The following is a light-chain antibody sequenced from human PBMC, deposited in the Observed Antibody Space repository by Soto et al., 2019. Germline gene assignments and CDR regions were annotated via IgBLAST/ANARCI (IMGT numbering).Light chain of an antibody. V-gene: IGKV3-20*01. J-gene: IGKJ2*01. CDR1: QSVDSSF. CDR3: QQCAFSPRT. Sequence: EIVLTQSPGSLSLSPGERATLSCRASQSVDSSFFAWYQQKPGQAPRLLIYGASNRATGIPDRFSGSGSGTDFTLTISRLEPEDFAVYYCQQCAFSPRTFGQGTKLEIK. CDR2: GAS.